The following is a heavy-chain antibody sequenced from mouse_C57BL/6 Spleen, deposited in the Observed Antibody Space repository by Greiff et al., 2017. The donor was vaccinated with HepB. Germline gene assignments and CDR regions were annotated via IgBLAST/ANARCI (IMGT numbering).Heavy chain of an antibody. Sequence: QVQLQQPGAELVRPGSSVKLSCKASGYTFTSYWMHWVKQRPIQGLEWIGNIDPSDSETHYNQKFKDKATLTVDKSSSTAYMQLSSLTSEDSAVYYCARQIGSSYDWYFDVWGTGTTVTVSS. CDR2: IDPSDSET. J-gene: IGHJ1*03. D-gene: IGHD1-1*01. V-gene: IGHV1-52*01. CDR3: ARQIGSSYDWYFDV. CDR1: GYTFTSYW.